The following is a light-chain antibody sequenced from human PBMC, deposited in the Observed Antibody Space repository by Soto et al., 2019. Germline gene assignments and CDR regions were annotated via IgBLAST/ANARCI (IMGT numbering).Light chain of an antibody. V-gene: IGKV3-15*01. Sequence: EIVMTQSPDILSVPPGDRATLSCRASESIRSDLAWYQQKPGQAPRLLIFGGSIRAADIPARFSGSGSGTEVTLTIGTLQSEDFAIYYCQQYHDWPTITFGQGTRLETK. J-gene: IGKJ5*01. CDR2: GGS. CDR3: QQYHDWPTIT. CDR1: ESIRSD.